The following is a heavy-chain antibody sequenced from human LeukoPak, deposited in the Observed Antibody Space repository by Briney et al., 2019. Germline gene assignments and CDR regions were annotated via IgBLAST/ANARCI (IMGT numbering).Heavy chain of an antibody. CDR1: GFTFSNAW. J-gene: IGHJ5*02. D-gene: IGHD3-22*01. CDR3: ATDFYDST. V-gene: IGHV3-15*07. Sequence: PGGSLRLSCATSGFTFSNAWMNWVRQAPGKGLQWVGRIRSNSDGGTIDYAAPVKGRFTLSRDDSKTTLYLQMNSLQTEDTAVYYCATDFYDSTWGQGTLVTVSS. CDR2: IRSNSDGGTI.